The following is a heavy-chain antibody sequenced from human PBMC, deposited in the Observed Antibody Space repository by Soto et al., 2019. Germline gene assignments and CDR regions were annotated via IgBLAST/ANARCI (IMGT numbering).Heavy chain of an antibody. CDR2: IIPIFGTA. J-gene: IGHJ6*02. V-gene: IGHV1-69*01. CDR3: ARIGYSYDRYDYYYGMDV. D-gene: IGHD5-18*01. Sequence: QVQLVQSGAEVKKPGSSVKVSCKASGGTFSSYAISGVRQAPGQGLEWMGGIIPIFGTANYAQKLQGRVTMAADEATSTVYRELSSLRSEHTAVYYCARIGYSYDRYDYYYGMDVWGQGTTVTVSS. CDR1: GGTFSSYA.